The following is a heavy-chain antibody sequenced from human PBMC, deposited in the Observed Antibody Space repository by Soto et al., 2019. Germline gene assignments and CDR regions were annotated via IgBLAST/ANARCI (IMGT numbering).Heavy chain of an antibody. D-gene: IGHD3-10*01. J-gene: IGHJ4*02. CDR1: GFTFSSYE. V-gene: IGHV3-48*03. Sequence: EVQLVESGGGLAQPGGSLRLSCVASGFTFSSYELNWVRQAPGKGLEWVSYISTSPGAIYYADSVKARFTISRDNAKNSLYLQMNSLRAEDTAVYYCARERYDSGRPLDYWGQGTLVTVSS. CDR2: ISTSPGAI. CDR3: ARERYDSGRPLDY.